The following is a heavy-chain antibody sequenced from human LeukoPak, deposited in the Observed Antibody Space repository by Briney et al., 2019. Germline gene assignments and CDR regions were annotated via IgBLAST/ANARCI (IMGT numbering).Heavy chain of an antibody. Sequence: GGSLRLSCAASGFTVSSNYMSWVRQAPGKGLEWVSVIYSGGSTYYADSVKGRFTISRDNSKNTLYLQMNSLRAEDTAVYYCARDTSIAAAGYWGQGTLATVSS. CDR1: GFTVSSNY. CDR2: IYSGGST. J-gene: IGHJ4*02. D-gene: IGHD6-13*01. V-gene: IGHV3-66*01. CDR3: ARDTSIAAAGY.